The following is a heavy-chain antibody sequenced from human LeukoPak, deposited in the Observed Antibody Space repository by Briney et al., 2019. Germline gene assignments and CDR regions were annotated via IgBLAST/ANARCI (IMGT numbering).Heavy chain of an antibody. Sequence: PSETMSLTCAVSSDSFSSHYWTRIRQPPGRVLGWIGYISYIGTTNYNPSLKSRVTISIDTSKNQFSLKLSSVTTADTAVYYCARDLVTVTKGFDIWGLGTMVSVSS. CDR1: SDSFSSHY. CDR2: ISYIGTT. J-gene: IGHJ3*02. CDR3: ARDLVTVTKGFDI. D-gene: IGHD4-17*01. V-gene: IGHV4-59*11.